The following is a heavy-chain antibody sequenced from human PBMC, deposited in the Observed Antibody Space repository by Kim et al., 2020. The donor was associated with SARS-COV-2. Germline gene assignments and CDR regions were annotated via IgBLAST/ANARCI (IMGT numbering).Heavy chain of an antibody. CDR1: GYSFTSYW. CDR2: IDPSDSYT. J-gene: IGHJ4*02. CDR3: ARLQYGGNSNLWGDY. V-gene: IGHV5-10-1*01. Sequence: GESLKISCKGSGYSFTSYWISWVRQMPGKGLEWMGRIDPSDSYTNYSPSFQGHVTISADKSISTAYLQWSSLKASDTAMYYCARLQYGGNSNLWGDYWGQGTLVTVSS. D-gene: IGHD3-16*01.